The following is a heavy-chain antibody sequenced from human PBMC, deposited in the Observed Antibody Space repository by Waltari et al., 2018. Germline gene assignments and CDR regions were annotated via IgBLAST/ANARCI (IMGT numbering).Heavy chain of an antibody. J-gene: IGHJ4*02. Sequence: SGFTFSSYALSWVRQAPGKGLEWVSAISGSGGSTYYADSVKGRFTISRDNSKNTLYLQMNSLRAEDTAVYYCAKDRIAVADPFDYWGQGTLVTVSS. V-gene: IGHV3-23*01. CDR1: GFTFSSYA. CDR2: ISGSGGST. D-gene: IGHD6-19*01. CDR3: AKDRIAVADPFDY.